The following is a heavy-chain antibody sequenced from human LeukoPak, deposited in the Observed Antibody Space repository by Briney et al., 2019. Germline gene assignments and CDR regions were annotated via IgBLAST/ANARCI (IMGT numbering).Heavy chain of an antibody. CDR2: ISYDGSNK. V-gene: IGHV3-30*18. CDR3: AKTGGYGGNPYDY. J-gene: IGHJ4*02. CDR1: GFTFSSYG. D-gene: IGHD4-23*01. Sequence: PGGSLRLSCAASGFTFSSYGMHWVRQAPGKGLEWVAVISYDGSNKYYADSVKGRFTISRDNSKNTLYLQMNSLRAEDTAVYYCAKTGGYGGNPYDYWGQGTLVTVSS.